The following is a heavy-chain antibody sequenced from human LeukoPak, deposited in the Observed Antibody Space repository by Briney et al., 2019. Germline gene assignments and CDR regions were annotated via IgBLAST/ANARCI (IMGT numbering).Heavy chain of an antibody. CDR1: GGSFSGYY. D-gene: IGHD3-22*01. Sequence: PSETLSFTCAVYGGSFSGYYWSWIRQPPGKGLEWIGEINHSGSTNYNPSLKSRVTISVDTSKNQFSLKLSSVTAADTAVYYCARPPTYYYDSSGYYRAIYFQHWGQGTLVTVSS. J-gene: IGHJ1*01. CDR2: INHSGST. CDR3: ARPPTYYYDSSGYYRAIYFQH. V-gene: IGHV4-34*01.